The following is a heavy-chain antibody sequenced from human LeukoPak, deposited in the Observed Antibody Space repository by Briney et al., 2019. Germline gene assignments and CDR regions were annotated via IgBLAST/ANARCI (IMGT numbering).Heavy chain of an antibody. D-gene: IGHD1-14*01. CDR1: GGSFSDKY. V-gene: IGHV4-34*01. CDR2: IRPSGST. J-gene: IGHJ4*01. CDR3: AGDHYLALKD. Sequence: PSETLSLTCAVYGGSFSDKYWSWIRQSPGKGLEGIGEIRPSGSTNYNASRESRVTISEDTSNNQFSLKLSSVTAADTAVYYCAGDHYLALKDWGHGILVTVSS.